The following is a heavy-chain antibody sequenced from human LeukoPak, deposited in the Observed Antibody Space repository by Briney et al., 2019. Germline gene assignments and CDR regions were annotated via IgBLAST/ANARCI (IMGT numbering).Heavy chain of an antibody. V-gene: IGHV3-23*01. CDR1: GFTFSNYA. CDR3: AKDGPDIVPVIAATYGY. CDR2: ISGSGDST. Sequence: GGSLRLSCAASGFTFSNYAMSWVRQAPGKGLEWVSIISGSGDSTHYADSVKGRFTISRDNSKNTLYLQMNSLRGGDTAIYYCAKDGPDIVPVIAATYGYWGQGTLVTVSS. D-gene: IGHD2-15*01. J-gene: IGHJ4*02.